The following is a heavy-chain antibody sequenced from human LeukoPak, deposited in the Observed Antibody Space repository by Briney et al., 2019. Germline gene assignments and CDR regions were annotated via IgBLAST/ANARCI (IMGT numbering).Heavy chain of an antibody. CDR1: GGSIISSGYY. D-gene: IGHD5-18*01. CDR2: IYYTGST. J-gene: IGHJ4*02. Sequence: PSETLSLTCSVSGGSIISSGYYWGWIRQPPGTGLEWIGSIYYTGSTYYNPSLKSRVTISVDTSKNQFSLKLSSVTAADTAVYYCVRHWYSYGHSYFDYWGQGTLVTVSS. CDR3: VRHWYSYGHSYFDY. V-gene: IGHV4-39*01.